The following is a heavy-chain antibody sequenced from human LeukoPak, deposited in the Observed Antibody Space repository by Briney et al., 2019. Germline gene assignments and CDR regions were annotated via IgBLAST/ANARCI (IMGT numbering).Heavy chain of an antibody. CDR3: ARVVIPAAFGAFDI. V-gene: IGHV4-4*07. Sequence: SETLSLTCTVSGGSISRSYWSWIRQPAGKGLEWIGHISTSGSTNYNPSLMSRVTMSLDTSKNQFSLKLSSVTAADTAVYYCARVVIPAAFGAFDIWGQGTMVTVSS. D-gene: IGHD2-2*01. J-gene: IGHJ3*02. CDR2: ISTSGST. CDR1: GGSISRSY.